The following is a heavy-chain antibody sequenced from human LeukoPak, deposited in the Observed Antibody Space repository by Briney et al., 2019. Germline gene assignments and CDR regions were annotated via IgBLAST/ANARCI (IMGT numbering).Heavy chain of an antibody. CDR2: IYTSGDT. V-gene: IGHV4-31*03. J-gene: IGHJ4*02. D-gene: IGHD1-1*01. Sequence: SETLSLTCSVSGDSITRGGFYWSWIRQHPGNGLEWIGYIYTSGDTNYNASLKSRVAVSLDTSRDQFSLSLTAVTAADTAVYFCARATTVSGLFDYWGQGTLVTVSS. CDR1: GDSITRGGFY. CDR3: ARATTVSGLFDY.